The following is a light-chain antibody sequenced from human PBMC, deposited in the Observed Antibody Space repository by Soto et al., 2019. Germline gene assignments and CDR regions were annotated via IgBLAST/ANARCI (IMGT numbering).Light chain of an antibody. J-gene: IGKJ3*01. V-gene: IGKV3-20*01. CDR1: QSVSSSY. CDR3: QHYGGPFT. CDR2: AAY. Sequence: EIVLTQSPGTLSLSPGESATLSCRASQSVSSSYLAWYQQKPGQAPRLLISAAYSRASGIPGRFSGSGSGTDCTLTIRRLEPEDFAVYYCQHYGGPFTFGPGTKVDIK.